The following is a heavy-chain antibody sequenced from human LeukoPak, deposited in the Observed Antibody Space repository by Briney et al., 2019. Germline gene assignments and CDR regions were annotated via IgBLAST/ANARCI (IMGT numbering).Heavy chain of an antibody. Sequence: SETLSLTCTVSGGSISSSSYYWGWIRQPPGKGLEWIGSIYYSGSTYYNPSLKSRVTISVDTSKNQFSLKLSSVTAADTAVYYCARRLRIAAAPAFDYWGQGTLVTVSS. CDR2: IYYSGST. J-gene: IGHJ4*02. V-gene: IGHV4-39*01. CDR3: ARRLRIAAAPAFDY. D-gene: IGHD6-13*01. CDR1: GGSISSSSYY.